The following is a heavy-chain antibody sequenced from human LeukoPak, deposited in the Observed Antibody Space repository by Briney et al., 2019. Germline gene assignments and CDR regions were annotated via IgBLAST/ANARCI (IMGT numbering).Heavy chain of an antibody. CDR1: GYTFASYG. CDR2: ISAYNGDT. J-gene: IGHJ4*02. Sequence: GASVKVSCKASGYTFASYGISWVRQAPGQGLEWMGWISAYNGDTKYAQHLQGRVTLTTVTSTGTAYMELRSLTSDDTALYYCARDTALIRTPGGPDYWGQGTLVTVSS. D-gene: IGHD2-8*02. CDR3: ARDTALIRTPGGPDY. V-gene: IGHV1-18*01.